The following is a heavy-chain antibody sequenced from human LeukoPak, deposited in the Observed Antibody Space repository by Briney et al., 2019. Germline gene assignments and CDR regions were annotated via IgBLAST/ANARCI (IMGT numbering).Heavy chain of an antibody. V-gene: IGHV6-1*01. Sequence: SQTLSLTCAISGDSVSSNSAAWSWIRQSPTRRLEWLGRTFYRSKWNNDYAVFVKSRIAINADTSKNQFSLQLNSVTPEDTAVYYCARDARTTVSTGAYFMEVWGKGTTVTVSS. CDR2: TFYRSKWNN. CDR3: ARDARTTVSTGAYFMEV. D-gene: IGHD4-17*01. CDR1: GDSVSSNSAA. J-gene: IGHJ6*03.